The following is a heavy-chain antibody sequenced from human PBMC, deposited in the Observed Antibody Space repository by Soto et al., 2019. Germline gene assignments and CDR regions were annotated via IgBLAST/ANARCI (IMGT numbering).Heavy chain of an antibody. D-gene: IGHD2-8*01. CDR3: AKGLSCTNGVCYSPKTYYFDY. CDR2: ISYDGSNK. V-gene: IGHV3-30*18. CDR1: GFTFSSYG. J-gene: IGHJ4*02. Sequence: GESLKISCAASGFTFSSYGMHWVRQAPGKGLEWVAVISYDGSNKYYADSVKGRFTISRDNSKNTLYLQMNSLRAEDTAVYYCAKGLSCTNGVCYSPKTYYFDYWGQGTLVTVSS.